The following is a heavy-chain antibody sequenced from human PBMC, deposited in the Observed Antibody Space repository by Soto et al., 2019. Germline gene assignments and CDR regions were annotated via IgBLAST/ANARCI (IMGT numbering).Heavy chain of an antibody. CDR1: GGSISSYY. CDR2: IYYSGST. V-gene: IGHV4-59*01. D-gene: IGHD2-15*01. CDR3: ARSHIVVVVAATLDYYMDV. J-gene: IGHJ6*03. Sequence: SETLSLTCTVSGGSISSYYWSWIRQPPGKGLEWIGYIYYSGSTNYNPSIKSRVTISVDTSNNLFSLKLSSLSAADTAVYYCARSHIVVVVAATLDYYMDVWGKGTTVTVS.